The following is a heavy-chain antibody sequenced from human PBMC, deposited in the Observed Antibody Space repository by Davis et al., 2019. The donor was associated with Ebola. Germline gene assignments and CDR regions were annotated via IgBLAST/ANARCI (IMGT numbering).Heavy chain of an antibody. Sequence: PSETLSLTCAASGFTFSGSAMHWVRQASGKGLEWVGRIRSKANSYATAYAASVNGRFTISRDDSKNTAYLQMNSLKTEDTAVYYCTQSTTLKERLNDYWGQGTLVTVSS. CDR1: GFTFSGSA. V-gene: IGHV3-73*01. D-gene: IGHD1-1*01. J-gene: IGHJ4*02. CDR2: IRSKANSYAT. CDR3: TQSTTLKERLNDY.